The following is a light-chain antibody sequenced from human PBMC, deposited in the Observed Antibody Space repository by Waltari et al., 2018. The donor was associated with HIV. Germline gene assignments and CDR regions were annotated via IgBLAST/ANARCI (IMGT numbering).Light chain of an antibody. J-gene: IGLJ2*01. CDR2: NTN. CDR1: SSNIGAGYD. Sequence: QSVLTQPPSVSGAPGQRVTISCTGSSSNIGAGYDVHWYQQLPGTAPKRLIYNTNNRPSGVPDRFSGSKSGTSASLAITGLQADDEADYYCQSYDSSVSPVIFGGGTKLTVL. CDR3: QSYDSSVSPVI. V-gene: IGLV1-40*01.